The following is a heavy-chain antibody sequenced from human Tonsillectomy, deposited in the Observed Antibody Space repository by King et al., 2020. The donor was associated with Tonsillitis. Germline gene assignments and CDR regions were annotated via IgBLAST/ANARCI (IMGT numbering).Heavy chain of an antibody. Sequence: VQLVESGGGLVQPGGSLRLSCASSGFTFSSYWMHWVRQAPGKGLVWVSCMKNDGSRTTYPDSGKGRFTNSRDNAKNTLYLQMKSLRAEDTAVYYCAKDDYASFWGQGTRVTVSS. CDR1: GFTFSSYW. D-gene: IGHD4-17*01. CDR3: AKDDYASF. J-gene: IGHJ4*02. CDR2: MKNDGSRT. V-gene: IGHV3-74*01.